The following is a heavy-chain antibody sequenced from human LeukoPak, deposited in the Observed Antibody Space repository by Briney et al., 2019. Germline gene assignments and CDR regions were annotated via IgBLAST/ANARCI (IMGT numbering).Heavy chain of an antibody. CDR2: MNPNSGNT. CDR1: GYTFTTYD. V-gene: IGHV1-8*01. CDR3: ARGDDWFDP. Sequence: ASVKVSCKASGYTFTTYDINWVRQATGQGLEWMGWMNPNSGNTGYAQKFQGRVTMTRDTSISTAYTELSSLRSEDTAVYYCARGDDWFDPWGQGTLVTVSS. J-gene: IGHJ5*02.